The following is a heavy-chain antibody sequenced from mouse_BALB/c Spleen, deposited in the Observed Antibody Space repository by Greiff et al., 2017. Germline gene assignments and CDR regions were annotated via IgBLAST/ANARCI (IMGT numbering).Heavy chain of an antibody. CDR3: ARDDGYYDGFAY. D-gene: IGHD2-3*01. Sequence: EVKLVESGGGLVQPGGSRKLSCAASGFTFSSFGMHWVRQAPEKGLEWVAYISSGSSTIYYADTVKGRFTISRDNPKNTLFLQMTSLRSEDTAMYYCARDDGYYDGFAYWGQGTLVTVSA. CDR1: GFTFSSFG. CDR2: ISSGSSTI. J-gene: IGHJ3*01. V-gene: IGHV5-17*02.